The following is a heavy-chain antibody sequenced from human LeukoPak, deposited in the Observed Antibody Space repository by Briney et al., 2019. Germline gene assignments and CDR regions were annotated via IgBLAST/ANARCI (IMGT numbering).Heavy chain of an antibody. CDR1: GGSFSGYY. J-gene: IGHJ1*01. V-gene: IGHV4-34*01. D-gene: IGHD2-21*02. CDR3: ARDVARAYCGGDCYPHAEYFQH. CDR2: INRSGST. Sequence: PSETLSLTCAVYGGSFSGYYWSWIRQPPGKGLEWIGEINRSGSTNYNPSLKSRVTIPVDTSKNQFSLKLSSVTAADTAVYYCARDVARAYCGGDCYPHAEYFQHWGQGTLVTVSS.